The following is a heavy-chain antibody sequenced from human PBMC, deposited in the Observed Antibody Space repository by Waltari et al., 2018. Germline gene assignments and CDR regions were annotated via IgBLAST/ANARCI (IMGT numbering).Heavy chain of an antibody. V-gene: IGHV4-38-2*02. CDR3: AREKITMIVVVITNWFDP. J-gene: IGHJ5*02. CDR2: IYHSGST. Sequence: QVQLQESGPGLVKPSETLSLTCAVSGYSISSGYYWGWIRQPPGKGLEWIGSIYHSGSTYYNPSLKSRVTISVDTSKNQFSLKLSSVTAADTAVYYCAREKITMIVVVITNWFDPWGQGTLVTVSS. D-gene: IGHD3-22*01. CDR1: GYSISSGYY.